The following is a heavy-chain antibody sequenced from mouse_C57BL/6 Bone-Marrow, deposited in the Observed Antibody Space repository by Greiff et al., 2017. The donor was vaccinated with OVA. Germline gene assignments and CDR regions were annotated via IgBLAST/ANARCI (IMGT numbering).Heavy chain of an antibody. D-gene: IGHD2-3*01. J-gene: IGHJ4*01. CDR3: ARSGDGYMRGNYAMDY. CDR1: GFNIKNTY. Sequence: EVQLVESVAELVRPGASVKLSCTASGFNIKNTYMHWVKQRPEQGLEWIGRIDPANGNTKYAPKFQGKATITADTSSNTAYLQLSSLTSEDTAIYYCARSGDGYMRGNYAMDYWGQGTSVTVSS. V-gene: IGHV14-3*01. CDR2: IDPANGNT.